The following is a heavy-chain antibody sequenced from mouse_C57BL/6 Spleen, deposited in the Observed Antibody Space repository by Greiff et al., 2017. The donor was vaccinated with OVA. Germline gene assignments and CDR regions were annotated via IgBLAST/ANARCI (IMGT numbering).Heavy chain of an antibody. J-gene: IGHJ4*01. D-gene: IGHD2-3*01. V-gene: IGHV2-5*01. Sequence: QVQLKESGPGLVQPSQSLSITCTVSGFSLTSYGVHWVRQSPGKGLEWLGVIWRGGSTDYNAAFMSRLSITKDNSKSQVFFKMNSLQADDTAIYYCAKSFDGYYYAMDYWGQGTSVTVSS. CDR3: AKSFDGYYYAMDY. CDR1: GFSLTSYG. CDR2: IWRGGST.